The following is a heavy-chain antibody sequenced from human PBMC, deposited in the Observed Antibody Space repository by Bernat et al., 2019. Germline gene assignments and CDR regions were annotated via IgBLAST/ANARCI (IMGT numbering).Heavy chain of an antibody. CDR2: IWYDGSNK. Sequence: VQLLESGGGLVQPGGSLRLSCAASGFTFSSYGMHWVRQAPGKGLEWVAVIWYDGSNKYYADSVKGRFTISRDNSKNTLYLQLNSLRAEDTAVYYCARDIDSGYDSSPFDYWGQGTLVTVSS. J-gene: IGHJ4*02. CDR3: ARDIDSGYDSSPFDY. D-gene: IGHD5-12*01. CDR1: GFTFSSYG. V-gene: IGHV3-33*08.